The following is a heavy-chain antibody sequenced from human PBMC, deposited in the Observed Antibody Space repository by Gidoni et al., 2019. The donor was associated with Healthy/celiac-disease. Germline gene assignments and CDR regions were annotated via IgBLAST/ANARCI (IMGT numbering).Heavy chain of an antibody. V-gene: IGHV4-31*03. D-gene: IGHD3-22*01. CDR2: IYYSGST. Sequence: QVQLQESGPGLVKPSQTLYLTCTVSGRSISSGGYSWSWIRQHPGKGLEWIGYIYYSGSTYYNPSLKSRVTISVDTSKNQFSLKLSSVTAADTAVYYCARDYDSSGYQSLGAFDIWGQGTMVTVSS. CDR3: ARDYDSSGYQSLGAFDI. J-gene: IGHJ3*02. CDR1: GRSISSGGYS.